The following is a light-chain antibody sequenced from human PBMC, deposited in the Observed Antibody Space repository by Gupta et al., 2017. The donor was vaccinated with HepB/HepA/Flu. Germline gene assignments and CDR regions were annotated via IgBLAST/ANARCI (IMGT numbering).Light chain of an antibody. J-gene: IGLJ3*02. CDR1: SSDV. CDR2: DVS. V-gene: IGLV2-14*01. CDR3: SSYMSTSALAV. Sequence: QTALTQPASVSGTPGQSIPIPCTGTSSDVSWYQQHPGKAPKLMIYDVSKRPARVSYRFSGSKSGNTASLTISELQAEDEADYYCSSYMSTSALAVFGGGTKLTVL.